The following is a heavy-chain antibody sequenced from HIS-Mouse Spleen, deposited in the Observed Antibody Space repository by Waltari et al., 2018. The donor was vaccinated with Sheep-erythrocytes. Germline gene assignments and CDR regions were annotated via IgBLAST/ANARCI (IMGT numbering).Heavy chain of an antibody. V-gene: IGHV4-34*01. CDR3: ARLRGRHIVVVTASRYFDL. J-gene: IGHJ2*01. D-gene: IGHD2-21*02. CDR1: GGSFSGYY. CDR2: INHSGRT. Sequence: QVQLQQWGAGLLKPSETLSLTCAVYGGSFSGYYWSWIRQPPGKGLEWIGEINHSGRTNYNPSLKSRVTISVDTSKNQFSLKLSSVTAADTAVYYCARLRGRHIVVVTASRYFDLWGRGTLVTVSS.